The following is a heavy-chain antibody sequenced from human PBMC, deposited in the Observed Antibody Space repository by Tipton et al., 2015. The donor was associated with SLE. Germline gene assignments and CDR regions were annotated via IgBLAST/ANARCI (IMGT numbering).Heavy chain of an antibody. CDR1: GDSIRIYY. V-gene: IGHV4-4*07. D-gene: IGHD6-6*01. J-gene: IGHJ3*01. CDR3: ATSAYSSSSDAFDF. CDR2: LFPGGYT. Sequence: TLSLTCTVSGDSIRIYYWSWIRQPAGTGLEWIGRLFPGGYTNYNPSLQSRVTMSVDTSKKQFSLTLSSVTAADTAVYFCATSAYSSSSDAFDFWGPGTMVSVSS.